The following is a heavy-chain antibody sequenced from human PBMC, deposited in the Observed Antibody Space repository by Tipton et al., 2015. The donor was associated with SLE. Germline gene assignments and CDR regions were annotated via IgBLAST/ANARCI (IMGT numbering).Heavy chain of an antibody. CDR3: ARVDGAYDQYYLDY. D-gene: IGHD4-17*01. V-gene: IGHV4-59*01. Sequence: TLSLTCSVSGASISTYYWGWIRQAPGRGLEWVGCMRHSGITNYNPSLKSRVTISVDTSKNHFSLNLTSVTAADTAVYYCARVDGAYDQYYLDYWGQGTLVTVSS. CDR2: MRHSGIT. CDR1: GASISTYY. J-gene: IGHJ4*02.